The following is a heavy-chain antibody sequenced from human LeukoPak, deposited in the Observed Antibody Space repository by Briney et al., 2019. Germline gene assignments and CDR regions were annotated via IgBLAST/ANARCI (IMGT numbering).Heavy chain of an antibody. CDR3: ARASHWGLWDY. CDR2: IYYSGST. D-gene: IGHD7-27*01. J-gene: IGHJ4*02. Sequence: SETLSLTCTVSGGSISSGGYYWSWIRQHPGKGLEWIGYIYYSGSTYYNPSLKSRVTISVDTSKNQFSLKLSSVAAADTAVHYCARASHWGLWDYWGQGTLVTVSS. V-gene: IGHV4-31*03. CDR1: GGSISSGGYY.